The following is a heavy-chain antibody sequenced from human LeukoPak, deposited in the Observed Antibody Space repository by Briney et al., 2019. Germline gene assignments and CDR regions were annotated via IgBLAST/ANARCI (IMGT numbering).Heavy chain of an antibody. J-gene: IGHJ4*02. CDR2: ISSSGSDK. Sequence: GGSLRLSCAASGFTFSNYEMHWVRQAPGKGLEWVSYISSSGSDKYYADSVKGRFTISRDNAKNSLYLHMNSLRAEDTAVYYWAGDYGGSSPFDYWGQGTLVTVSS. CDR3: AGDYGGSSPFDY. V-gene: IGHV3-48*03. CDR1: GFTFSNYE. D-gene: IGHD4-23*01.